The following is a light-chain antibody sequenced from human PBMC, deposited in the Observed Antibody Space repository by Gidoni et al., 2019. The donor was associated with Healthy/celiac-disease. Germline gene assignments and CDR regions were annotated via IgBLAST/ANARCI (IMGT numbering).Light chain of an antibody. CDR2: AAS. CDR1: QSISSY. V-gene: IGKV1-39*01. Sequence: IQVTQSPSSLSASVGGRVTITCRASQSISSYLNWYQQKPGKAPKLLIYAASSLQSGVPPRFSGSGSGTDFTLTISSLQPEDFATYYCQQSYSTPWTFGQGTKVEIK. J-gene: IGKJ1*01. CDR3: QQSYSTPWT.